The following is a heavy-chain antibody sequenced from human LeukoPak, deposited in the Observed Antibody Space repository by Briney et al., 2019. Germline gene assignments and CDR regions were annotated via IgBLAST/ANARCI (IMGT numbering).Heavy chain of an antibody. CDR2: ININGGRT. J-gene: IGHJ4*02. CDR1: GFTLSSYT. V-gene: IGHV3-64D*09. D-gene: IGHD1-26*01. CDR3: VKDKWIDH. Sequence: GGSLRLSCSVSGFTLSSYTMHWVRQAPGKGLEYVSSININGGRTYYADSVKGRFTISRDNSKNTLNLQMSSLRAEDTAVYYCVKDKWIDHWGQGTLVTVSS.